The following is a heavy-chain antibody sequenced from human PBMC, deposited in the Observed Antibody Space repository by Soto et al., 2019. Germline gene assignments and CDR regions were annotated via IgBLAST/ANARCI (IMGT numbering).Heavy chain of an antibody. CDR1: GYNFTAYA. CDR2: INGGNDKT. CDR3: ARVGYFDSDGFPRPYDY. Sequence: ASVKVSCKASGYNFTAYAIYCVLQSPRQRLEWLGWINGGNDKTGYSQRFQGRLSITKKASATTAFMELSNLRSEDTAVYYCARVGYFDSDGFPRPYDYWGQGTLVTVS. V-gene: IGHV1-3*01. D-gene: IGHD3-22*01. J-gene: IGHJ4*02.